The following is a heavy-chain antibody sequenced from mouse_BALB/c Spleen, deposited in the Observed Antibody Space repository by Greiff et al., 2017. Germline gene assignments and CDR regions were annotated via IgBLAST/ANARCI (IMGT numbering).Heavy chain of an antibody. CDR1: GFAFSSYD. CDR3: ARRRVRQAMDY. J-gene: IGHJ4*01. CDR2: ISSGGGST. Sequence: EVHLVESGGGLVKPGGSLKLSCAASGFAFSSYDMSWVRQTPEKRLEWVAYISSGGGSTYYPDTVKGRFTISRDNAKNTLYLQMSSLKSEDTAMYYCARRRVRQAMDYWGQGTSVTVSS. D-gene: IGHD2-14*01. V-gene: IGHV5-12-1*01.